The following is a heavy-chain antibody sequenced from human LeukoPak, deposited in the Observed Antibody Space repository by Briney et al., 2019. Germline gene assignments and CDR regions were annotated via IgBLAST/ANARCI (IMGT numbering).Heavy chain of an antibody. CDR1: GFTFSSYA. Sequence: GGSLRLSCAASGFTFSSYAMSWVRQAPGKGLEWVSAISGSGGSTYYADSVKGRFTISRDNSKNTLYLQMNSLRAEDTAVYYCARRYCSSTSCYGFLDYWGQGTLVTVSS. D-gene: IGHD2-2*01. CDR3: ARRYCSSTSCYGFLDY. CDR2: ISGSGGST. J-gene: IGHJ4*02. V-gene: IGHV3-23*01.